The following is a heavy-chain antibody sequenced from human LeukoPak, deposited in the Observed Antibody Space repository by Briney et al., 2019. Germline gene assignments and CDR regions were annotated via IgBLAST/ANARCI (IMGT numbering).Heavy chain of an antibody. Sequence: PSETLSLTCTVSGGSISSGSYYWSWIRQPAGKGLEWIGRIYTSGSTNYNPSLKSRVTISVDTSKNQFSLKLSSVTAADTAVYYCAREAIAVGQMDVWGKGTTVTISS. J-gene: IGHJ6*04. V-gene: IGHV4-61*02. CDR2: IYTSGST. D-gene: IGHD6-19*01. CDR1: GGSISSGSYY. CDR3: AREAIAVGQMDV.